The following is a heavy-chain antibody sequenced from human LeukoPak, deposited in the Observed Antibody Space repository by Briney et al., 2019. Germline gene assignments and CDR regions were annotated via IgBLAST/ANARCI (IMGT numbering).Heavy chain of an antibody. Sequence: GRSLRLSCAASGFTFSSYAMHWVRQAPGKGLEWVAVISYDGSNKYYADSVKGRFTISRDNSKNTLYLQMNSLRAEDTAVYYCARDRGRYCSGGSCYSVVSVLDYWGQGALVTVSS. V-gene: IGHV3-30*04. D-gene: IGHD2-15*01. CDR3: ARDRGRYCSGGSCYSVVSVLDY. CDR1: GFTFSSYA. J-gene: IGHJ4*02. CDR2: ISYDGSNK.